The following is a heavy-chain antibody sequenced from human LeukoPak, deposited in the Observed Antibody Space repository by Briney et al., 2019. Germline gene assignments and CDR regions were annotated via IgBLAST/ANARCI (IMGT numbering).Heavy chain of an antibody. CDR3: AKDFRIGYSAHFDY. Sequence: PGGSLRLSCAASGFTFSSHAMSWVRQAPGKGLEWVSAISGSGSSTYYADSVKGRFTISRDNSKNTLYLQMDSLRGEDTAVYYCAKDFRIGYSAHFDYWGQGALVTVSS. J-gene: IGHJ4*02. D-gene: IGHD2-21*01. V-gene: IGHV3-23*01. CDR1: GFTFSSHA. CDR2: ISGSGSST.